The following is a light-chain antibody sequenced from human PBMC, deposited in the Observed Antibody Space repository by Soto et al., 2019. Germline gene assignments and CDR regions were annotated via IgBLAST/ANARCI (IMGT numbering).Light chain of an antibody. CDR2: DVS. V-gene: IGLV2-14*01. J-gene: IGLJ1*01. CDR1: SRDVGGYNY. Sequence: QSVLTRAASVSGSPGQSIAISCTGTSRDVGGYNYVSWYQQNPGKAPKLMIYDVSNRPSGVSNRFSGSKSGNTASLTISGLQAEDEADYYCSSYTSSSTLVFGTGTKVTVL. CDR3: SSYTSSSTLV.